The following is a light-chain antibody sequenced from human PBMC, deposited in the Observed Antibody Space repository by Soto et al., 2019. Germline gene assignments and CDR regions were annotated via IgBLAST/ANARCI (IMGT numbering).Light chain of an antibody. CDR2: STT. J-gene: IGLJ3*02. CDR3: GAWDNSLKGGV. CDR1: TSNIGSNT. Sequence: QAVVTQPPSASGTPGQKVTISCSGNTSNIGSNTVNWYQQFPGTAPKFLIFSTTQRPSGVPARFSGSKSGTSASLAIGGLQPDDEAHYYCGAWDNSLKGGVFGGGTKLTVL. V-gene: IGLV1-44*01.